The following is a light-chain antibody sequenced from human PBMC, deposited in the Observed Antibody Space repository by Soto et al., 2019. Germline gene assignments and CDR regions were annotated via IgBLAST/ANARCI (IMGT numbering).Light chain of an antibody. J-gene: IGKJ3*01. CDR1: QSVSSN. V-gene: IGKV3-15*01. Sequence: EIVMTQSPATLSVSPGERATLACRASQSVSSNLAWYPQKPGQAPRLLLYGASTRATGIPARFSGSGSGTEFTLTISSLQSEDFAVYYCQQYNNWPSLFTFGPGTKVDIK. CDR2: GAS. CDR3: QQYNNWPSLFT.